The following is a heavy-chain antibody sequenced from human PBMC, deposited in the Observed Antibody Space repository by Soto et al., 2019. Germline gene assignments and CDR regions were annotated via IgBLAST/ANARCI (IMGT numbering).Heavy chain of an antibody. D-gene: IGHD2-2*01. J-gene: IGHJ6*02. CDR1: GYSISSGNY. CDR2: LYHIGST. Sequence: PSETLSLTCAVSGYSISSGNYWAFIRQPPGRGLEWIGSLYHIGSTHYNTSLKSRVTISVDTSKNHFSLELSSVTAADTAIYYCRSSTSCYDESCVDVWGQGTMVTVSS. CDR3: RSSTSCYDESCVDV. V-gene: IGHV4-38-2*01.